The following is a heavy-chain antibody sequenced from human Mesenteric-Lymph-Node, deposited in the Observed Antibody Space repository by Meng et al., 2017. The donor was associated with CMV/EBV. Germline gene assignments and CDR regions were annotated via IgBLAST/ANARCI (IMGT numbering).Heavy chain of an antibody. CDR2: IHFSGTT. Sequence: SETLSLTCRVSGGSISGYYWTWIRHSPGKRLEWIGWIHFSGTTSFNPSLKSRVTILIDTSKNQFSLKLSSVTAADTAVYYAAAAARYYWYGMDVWGQGTTVTVSS. CDR1: GGSISGYY. J-gene: IGHJ6*02. V-gene: IGHV4-59*12. D-gene: IGHD6-13*01. CDR3: AAAARYYWYGMDV.